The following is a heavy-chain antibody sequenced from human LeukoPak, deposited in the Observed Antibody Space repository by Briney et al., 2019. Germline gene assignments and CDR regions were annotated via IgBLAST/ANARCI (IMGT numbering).Heavy chain of an antibody. CDR2: ISYDGSNK. V-gene: IGHV3-30-3*01. CDR3: ARCPQYSGGWYRSPFDY. CDR1: GFTFSSYA. D-gene: IGHD6-19*01. Sequence: GGSLRLSCAASGFTFSSYAMHWVRQAPGKGLEWVAVISYDGSNKYYADSVKGRFTISRDNSKNTLYLQMNSLRAEDTAVYYCARCPQYSGGWYRSPFDYWGQGTLVTVSS. J-gene: IGHJ4*02.